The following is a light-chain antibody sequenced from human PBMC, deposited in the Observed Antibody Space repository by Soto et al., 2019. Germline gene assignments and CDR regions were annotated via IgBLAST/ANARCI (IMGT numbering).Light chain of an antibody. Sequence: QSVLTQPASVSGSPGQSITISCTGTSSDVGGYNYVSWYQQHPGKAPKLMIYEVRNRPSGISNRFSGSKSGNPASLTISGLQADDEADYYCTSYTSSSPYVFGTGTKVTVL. CDR1: SSDVGGYNY. CDR3: TSYTSSSPYV. V-gene: IGLV2-14*01. J-gene: IGLJ1*01. CDR2: EVR.